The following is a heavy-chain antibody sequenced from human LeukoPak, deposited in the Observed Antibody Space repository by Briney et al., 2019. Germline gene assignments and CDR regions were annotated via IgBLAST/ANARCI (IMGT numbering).Heavy chain of an antibody. V-gene: IGHV4-61*02. CDR3: ARVPDYGDAFDI. D-gene: IGHD3-16*01. J-gene: IGHJ3*02. CDR2: IYTSGST. Sequence: SETLSLTCTVSGGSISSGSYYWSWIRQPAGKGLEWIGRIYTSGSTNYNPSLKSRVTISVDTSKNQFSLKLSSVTAADTAVYYCARVPDYGDAFDIWGQGTMVTVSS. CDR1: GGSISSGSYY.